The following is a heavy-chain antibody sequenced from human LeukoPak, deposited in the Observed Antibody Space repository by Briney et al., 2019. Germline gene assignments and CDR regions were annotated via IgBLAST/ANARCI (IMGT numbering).Heavy chain of an antibody. J-gene: IGHJ4*02. CDR2: IYHSGRT. V-gene: IGHV4-38-2*02. Sequence: SETLSLTCTVSGYSISSGYYWGWIRQPPGKGLEWIGSIYHSGRTYYNPSLKSRVTISADTSKNQFTLKLSSVTAADTAVYYCARYMAVAGTQNFDYWGQGTLVTVSS. CDR1: GYSISSGYY. D-gene: IGHD6-19*01. CDR3: ARYMAVAGTQNFDY.